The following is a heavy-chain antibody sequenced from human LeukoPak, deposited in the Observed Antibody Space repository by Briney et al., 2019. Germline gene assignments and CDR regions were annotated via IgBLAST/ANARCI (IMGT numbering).Heavy chain of an antibody. Sequence: SETLSLTCTVSGGSIRSRSHYWGWIRQPPGKGLEWIGYIYYTGSTDYNPSLKSRVAISVDTSKNQFSLKLSSVTAADTAVYYCARGSKAAPGTFDYWGQGTLVTVSS. CDR1: GGSIRSRSHY. V-gene: IGHV4-61*05. J-gene: IGHJ4*02. CDR3: ARGSKAAPGTFDY. D-gene: IGHD6-13*01. CDR2: IYYTGST.